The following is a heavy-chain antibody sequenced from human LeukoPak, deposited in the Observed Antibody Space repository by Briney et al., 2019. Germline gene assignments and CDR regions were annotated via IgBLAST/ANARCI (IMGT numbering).Heavy chain of an antibody. CDR1: GGTFSSYA. D-gene: IGHD3-10*01. CDR3: APSPRGAWFDP. Sequence: GASVKVSCKATGGTFSSYAISWVRQAPGQGLEWMGGIIPIFGTANYAQKFQGRVTITADESTSTAYMELSSLRSEDTAVYYCAPSPRGAWFDPWGQGTLVTVSS. J-gene: IGHJ5*02. V-gene: IGHV1-69*13. CDR2: IIPIFGTA.